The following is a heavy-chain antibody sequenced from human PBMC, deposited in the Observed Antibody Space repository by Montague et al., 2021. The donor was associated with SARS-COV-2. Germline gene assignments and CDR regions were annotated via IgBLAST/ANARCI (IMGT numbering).Heavy chain of an antibody. CDR2: IYYSGST. J-gene: IGHJ2*01. V-gene: IGHV4-39*01. Sequence: SETLSLTCTVSGGSISSSSYYWGWIRQPPGKGLEWIGSIYYSGSTYYNPSLKSRVTISVDTSKNQFSLKLSSVTAADTAVYYCARHGYQDGVLWFGELSGWYFDLWGRGTLVTVSS. CDR1: GGSISSSSYY. CDR3: ARHGYQDGVLWFGELSGWYFDL. D-gene: IGHD3-10*01.